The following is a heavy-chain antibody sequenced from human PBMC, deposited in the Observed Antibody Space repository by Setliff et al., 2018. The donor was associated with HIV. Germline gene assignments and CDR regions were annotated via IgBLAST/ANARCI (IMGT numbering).Heavy chain of an antibody. Sequence: ASVKVSCKPSGYTFTTYGLSWVRQAPGQGLEWLGIINPSGGSTSYAQKFQGRVTMTTDTSTSTAYMELRRLRFDDTAVYYCARDVEHMMDVWGQGTTVTVSS. CDR1: GYTFTTYG. J-gene: IGHJ6*02. CDR3: ARDVEHMMDV. CDR2: INPSGGST. V-gene: IGHV1-18*01.